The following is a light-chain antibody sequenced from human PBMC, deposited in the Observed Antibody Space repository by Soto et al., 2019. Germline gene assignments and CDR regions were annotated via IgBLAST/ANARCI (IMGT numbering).Light chain of an antibody. CDR2: GAS. CDR3: QQYDNWPRT. Sequence: EIVLTHSQGTVSVSPVERSTLYCMASQSVSSNLAWYQQTPGQGPRLLIYGASTRATGIPARFSGSGSGTEFTLTIGSLQSEDFALYYCQQYDNWPRTCGQGTKVDIK. V-gene: IGKV3-15*01. J-gene: IGKJ1*01. CDR1: QSVSSN.